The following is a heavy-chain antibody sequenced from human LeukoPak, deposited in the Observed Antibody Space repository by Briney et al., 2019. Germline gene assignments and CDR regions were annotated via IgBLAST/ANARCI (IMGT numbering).Heavy chain of an antibody. J-gene: IGHJ3*02. V-gene: IGHV7-4-1*02. CDR1: GYTFTSYA. CDR3: ARDFELGYYYDSSGYYRGAFDI. CDR2: INTNTGNP. Sequence: ASVKVSCKASGYTFTSYAMNWVRQAPGQGLEWMGWINTNTGNPTYAQGFTGRFVFSLDTSVSTAYLQISSLKAEDTAVYYCARDFELGYYYDSSGYYRGAFDIWGQGTMVTVSS. D-gene: IGHD3-22*01.